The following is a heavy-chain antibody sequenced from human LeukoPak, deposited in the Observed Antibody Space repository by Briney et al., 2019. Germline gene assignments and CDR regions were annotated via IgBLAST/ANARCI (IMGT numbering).Heavy chain of an antibody. CDR2: ISGSGGST. CDR3: AKVQSLWFGELTYYFDY. CDR1: GFTFGDYA. V-gene: IGHV3-23*01. D-gene: IGHD3-10*01. J-gene: IGHJ4*02. Sequence: AGGSLRLSCTASGFTFGDYAMSWFRQAPWKGLEWVSAISGSGGSTYYADSVKGRFTISRDNSKNTLYLQMNSLRAEDTAVYYCAKVQSLWFGELTYYFDYWGQGTLVTVSS.